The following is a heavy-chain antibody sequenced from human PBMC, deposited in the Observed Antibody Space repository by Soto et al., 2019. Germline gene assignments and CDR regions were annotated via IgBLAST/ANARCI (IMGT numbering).Heavy chain of an antibody. D-gene: IGHD2-2*02. CDR2: MTGSGGIT. CDR3: AKDGLGYCSSTSCYRHYYYGMDG. J-gene: IGHJ6*02. CDR1: GFTFSSYA. V-gene: IGHV3-23*01. Sequence: EVQLLESGGGLVQPGGSLRLSCAASGFTFSSYAMSWVRQAPGKGLEWVSAMTGSGGITYYADSVKGRFTISRDSSKNRRSLQRISLRAEDTAVYYCAKDGLGYCSSTSCYRHYYYGMDGWGPGTTGTVSS.